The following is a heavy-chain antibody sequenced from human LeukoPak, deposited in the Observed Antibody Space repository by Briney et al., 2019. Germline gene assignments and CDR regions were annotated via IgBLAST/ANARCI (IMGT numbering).Heavy chain of an antibody. CDR3: ARDLVGYCSSTSCSPRPQNWFDP. Sequence: ASVKVSCKASGYTFTGYYMRWVRQAPGQGLEWMGWINPNSGGTNYAQMFQGRVTMTRDTSISTAYMELSRLRSDDTAVYYCARDLVGYCSSTSCSPRPQNWFDPWGQGTLVTVSS. V-gene: IGHV1-2*02. CDR2: INPNSGGT. J-gene: IGHJ5*02. CDR1: GYTFTGYY. D-gene: IGHD2-2*01.